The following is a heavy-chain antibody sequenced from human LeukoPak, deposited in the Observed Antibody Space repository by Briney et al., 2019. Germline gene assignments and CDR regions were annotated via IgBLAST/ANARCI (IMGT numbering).Heavy chain of an antibody. Sequence: SGPTLVKPTQTLTLTCTFSGFSLRTSGVGVGWIRQPPGKALEWLALIYWDDDKRYSPSLKSRLTITKDTSKNQVVLTMTNMDHVDTATYYCAHTMVRGIILDYWGQGTLVTVSS. CDR3: AHTMVRGIILDY. D-gene: IGHD3-10*01. CDR2: IYWDDDK. CDR1: GFSLRTSGVG. J-gene: IGHJ4*02. V-gene: IGHV2-5*02.